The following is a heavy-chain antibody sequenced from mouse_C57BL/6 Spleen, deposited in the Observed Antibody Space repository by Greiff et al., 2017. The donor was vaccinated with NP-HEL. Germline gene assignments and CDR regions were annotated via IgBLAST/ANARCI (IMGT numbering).Heavy chain of an antibody. Sequence: VQLQQPGAELVKPGASVKLSCKASGYTFTSYWMHWVKQRPGQGLEWIGMIHPNSGSTNYNEKFKSKATLTVDKSSSTAYMQLSSLTSEDSAVYYCARSGANWDWFAYWGQGTLVTVSA. V-gene: IGHV1-64*01. CDR1: GYTFTSYW. J-gene: IGHJ3*01. CDR3: ARSGANWDWFAY. D-gene: IGHD4-1*02. CDR2: IHPNSGST.